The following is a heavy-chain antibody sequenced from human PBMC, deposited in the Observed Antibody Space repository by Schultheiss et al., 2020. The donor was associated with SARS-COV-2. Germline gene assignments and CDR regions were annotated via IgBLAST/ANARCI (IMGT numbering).Heavy chain of an antibody. D-gene: IGHD6-19*01. J-gene: IGHJ6*02. V-gene: IGHV2-70*01. CDR2: IDWDDDK. CDR3: ARISSSGYYYYGMDV. Sequence: SGPTLVKPTQTLTLTCTFSGFSLSTSGMCVSWIRQPPGKALEWLALIDWDDDKRYSPSLKSRLTITKDTSKNQVVLTMTNMDPVDTATYYCARISSSGYYYYGMDVWGQGTTVTVSS. CDR1: GFSLSTSGMC.